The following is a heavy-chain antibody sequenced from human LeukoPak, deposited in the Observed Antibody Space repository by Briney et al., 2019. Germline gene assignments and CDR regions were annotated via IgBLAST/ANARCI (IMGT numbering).Heavy chain of an antibody. V-gene: IGHV1-2*02. CDR2: INPYSGDT. CDR3: ARASVENTLRIDDY. Sequence: GASVKVSCKSSGYTVTYYYMHWVRQAPGQGLEWMGWINPYSGDTNYAQKFQGRVTMTRDTSITTAYMDLSRLKSDDTAVYYCARASVENTLRIDDYWGQGTLVTVSS. CDR1: GYTVTYYY. J-gene: IGHJ4*02. D-gene: IGHD2-15*01.